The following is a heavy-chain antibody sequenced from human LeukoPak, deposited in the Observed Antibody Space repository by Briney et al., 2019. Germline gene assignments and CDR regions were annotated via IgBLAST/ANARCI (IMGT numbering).Heavy chain of an antibody. D-gene: IGHD6-19*01. CDR3: VKGETVAVD. J-gene: IGHJ3*01. V-gene: IGHV3-23*01. CDR2: ISDSGGYT. CDR1: GFTFSSYA. Sequence: GGSLRLSCTASGFTFSSYAMSWVRQAPGKGLEWVSAISDSGGYTYYADSVKGRFTISRDNSKKTVFLQMNSPRAEDTAIYYCVKGETVAVDWGQGTMVTVSS.